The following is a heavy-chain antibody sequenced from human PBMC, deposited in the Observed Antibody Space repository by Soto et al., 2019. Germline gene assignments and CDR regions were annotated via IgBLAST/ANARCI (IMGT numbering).Heavy chain of an antibody. J-gene: IGHJ4*02. CDR3: ARDDYFNAIVATPEPFDY. Sequence: GASVKVSCKASGGTFSSYTISWVRQAPGQGLEWMGRIIPILGIANYAQKFQGRVTITADKSTSTAYMELSSLRSEDTAVYYCARDDYFNAIVATPEPFDYWGQGTLVTVSS. CDR2: IIPILGIA. V-gene: IGHV1-69*04. D-gene: IGHD5-12*01. CDR1: GGTFSSYT.